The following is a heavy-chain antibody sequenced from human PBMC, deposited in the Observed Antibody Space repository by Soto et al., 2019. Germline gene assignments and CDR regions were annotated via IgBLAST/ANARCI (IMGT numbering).Heavy chain of an antibody. CDR2: MNPNSGNT. CDR3: ARERAVGFDP. D-gene: IGHD2-15*01. V-gene: IGHV1-8*01. J-gene: IGHJ5*02. CDR1: GYTFTSYD. Sequence: QVQLVQSGAEVKKPGASEKVSCKASGYTFTSYDINWLRQATGQGLEWMGWMNPNSGNTGYAQKFQGRVTVTSNTSISTAYMELSSLRFEDTAVYYCARERAVGFDPWGQGTLVTVSS.